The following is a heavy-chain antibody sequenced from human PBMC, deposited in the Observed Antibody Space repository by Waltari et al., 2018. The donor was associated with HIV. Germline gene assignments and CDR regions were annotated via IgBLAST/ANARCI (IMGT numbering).Heavy chain of an antibody. CDR3: ARGGGPTGTKAGYYYYDGMDV. CDR1: GYTFTSYY. V-gene: IGHV1-46*01. J-gene: IGHJ6*02. Sequence: QVQLVQSGAEVKKPGASVKVSCKASGYTFTSYYMHWVRQAPGQGLEWMGIINPRGGSTSYAQKFQGRVTMTRDTSTSTVYMELSSLRSEDTAVYYCARGGGPTGTKAGYYYYDGMDVWGQGTTVTVSS. CDR2: INPRGGST. D-gene: IGHD1-7*01.